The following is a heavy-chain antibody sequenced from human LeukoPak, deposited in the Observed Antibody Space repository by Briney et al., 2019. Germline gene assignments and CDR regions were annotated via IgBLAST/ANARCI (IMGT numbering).Heavy chain of an antibody. V-gene: IGHV4-39*01. Sequence: SSETLSLTCTVSGGSISGTDYYWGWIRQPPGKGLEWIGSIYYSGSTYYNPSLKSRVTISVDTSKNQFSLKLSSVTAADTAVYYCARTLWFGESDLINNWFDPWGQGTLVTVSS. CDR2: IYYSGST. CDR3: ARTLWFGESDLINNWFDP. CDR1: GGSISGTDYY. J-gene: IGHJ5*02. D-gene: IGHD3-10*01.